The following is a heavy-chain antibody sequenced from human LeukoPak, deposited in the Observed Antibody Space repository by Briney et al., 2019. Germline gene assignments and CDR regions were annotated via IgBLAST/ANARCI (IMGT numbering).Heavy chain of an antibody. Sequence: GESLTLSCAASGFTFSSYSMSWIRQAPARGLEWVSSLCGNGETFYADSVKGRFTLSRDDSRNKVHLQLNSLSVADTAVYYCAKASWVSDADTVLWGERTQVSVSS. CDR3: AKASWVSDADTVL. V-gene: IGHV3-23*01. CDR2: LCGNGET. D-gene: IGHD5-18*01. CDR1: GFTFSSYS. J-gene: IGHJ4*02.